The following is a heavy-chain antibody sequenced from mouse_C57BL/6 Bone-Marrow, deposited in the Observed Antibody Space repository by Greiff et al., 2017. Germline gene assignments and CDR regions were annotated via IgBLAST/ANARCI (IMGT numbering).Heavy chain of an antibody. CDR1: GFTFSDYY. V-gene: IGHV5-12*01. CDR3: AREGRGYYFDY. Sequence: EVQLVESGGGLVQPGGSLKLSCAASGFTFSDYYMYWVRQTPEKRLEWVAYISNGGGSTYYPDTVKGRFTISRDNAKNTLYLQMSRLKSEDTARYYCAREGRGYYFDYWGQGTTLTVSS. J-gene: IGHJ2*01. CDR2: ISNGGGST.